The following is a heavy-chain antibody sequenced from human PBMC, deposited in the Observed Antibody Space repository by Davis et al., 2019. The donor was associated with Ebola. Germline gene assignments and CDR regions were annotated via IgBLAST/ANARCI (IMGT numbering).Heavy chain of an antibody. V-gene: IGHV3-30-3*01. J-gene: IGHJ4*02. Sequence: PGGSLRLSCAASGFTFSGSTMHWVRQAPGKGLKWVAVISYDGSNKYYADSVNGRFTISRDNSKNTLYLQMNSLRAEDTAVYYCARDLDYWGQGTLVTVSS. CDR3: ARDLDY. CDR2: ISYDGSNK. CDR1: GFTFSGST.